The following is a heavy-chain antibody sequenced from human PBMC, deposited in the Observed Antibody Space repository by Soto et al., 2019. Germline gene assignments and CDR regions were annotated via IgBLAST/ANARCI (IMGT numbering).Heavy chain of an antibody. D-gene: IGHD2-15*01. J-gene: IGHJ5*02. V-gene: IGHV3-23*01. CDR2: ISGSGGST. CDR1: GFTFSSYA. Sequence: LRLSCAASGFTFSSYAMSWVRQAPGKGLEWVSAISGSGGSTYYADSVKGRFTISRDNSKNTLYLQMNSLRAEDTAVYYFAKDEGGADIVGVVAALYNWFNPWGQGTLVTVSS. CDR3: AKDEGGADIVGVVAALYNWFNP.